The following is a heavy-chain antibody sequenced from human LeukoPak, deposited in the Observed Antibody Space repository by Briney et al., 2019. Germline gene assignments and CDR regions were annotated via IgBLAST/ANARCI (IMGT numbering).Heavy chain of an antibody. CDR2: IIPIFGTA. CDR1: GGTFSSYA. CDR3: ARDEMYYYDSSYWFDP. V-gene: IGHV1-69*05. D-gene: IGHD3-22*01. Sequence: SVKVSCKASGGTFSSYAISWVRQAPGQGLEWMGRIIPIFGTANYAQKFQGRVTITTDESTSTAYMELSSLRSEDPAVYYCARDEMYYYDSSYWFDPWGQGTLVTVSS. J-gene: IGHJ5*02.